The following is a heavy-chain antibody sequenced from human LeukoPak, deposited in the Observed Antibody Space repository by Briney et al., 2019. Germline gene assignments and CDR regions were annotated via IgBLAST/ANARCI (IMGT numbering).Heavy chain of an antibody. J-gene: IGHJ6*02. CDR3: ARVILWFGELYFFESYYGMDV. V-gene: IGHV1-18*01. CDR1: GYTFTSYG. D-gene: IGHD3-10*01. CDR2: ISAYNGNT. Sequence: GASVKVSCKASGYTFTSYGISWVRQAPGQGLEWMGWISAYNGNTNYAQKLQGRVTMTTDTSTSTAYMELRSLRSDDTAVYYCARVILWFGELYFFESYYGMDVWGQGTTVTVSS.